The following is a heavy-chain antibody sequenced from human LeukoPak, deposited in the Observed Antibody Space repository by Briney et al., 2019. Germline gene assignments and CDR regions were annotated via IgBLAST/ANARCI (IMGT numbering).Heavy chain of an antibody. V-gene: IGHV1-69*01. Sequence: SVKVSCKASGGNFNMYAINWVRQAPGQGLEWMGGIIPIFGTANYAQKFQGRVTITADESTSTAYMELSRLRSEDTAVYYCARGPGGYNSGTYYYYYMDVWGKGTTVTVSS. CDR3: ARGPGGYNSGTYYYYYMDV. D-gene: IGHD1-1*01. J-gene: IGHJ6*03. CDR2: IIPIFGTA. CDR1: GGNFNMYA.